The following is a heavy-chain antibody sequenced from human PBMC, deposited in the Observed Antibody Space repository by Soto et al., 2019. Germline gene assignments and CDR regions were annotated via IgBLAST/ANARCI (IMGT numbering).Heavy chain of an antibody. CDR2: ISYDGSNK. CDR3: ARGGNYYDSSGYYYGGTWYYFDY. D-gene: IGHD3-22*01. V-gene: IGHV3-30-3*01. J-gene: IGHJ4*02. Sequence: GGSLRISCAASGFTFSSYAMHWVRQAPGKGLEWVAVISYDGSNKYYADSVKGRFTISRDNSKNTLYLQVNSLRAEDTAVYYCARGGNYYDSSGYYYGGTWYYFDYWGQGTLVTVSS. CDR1: GFTFSSYA.